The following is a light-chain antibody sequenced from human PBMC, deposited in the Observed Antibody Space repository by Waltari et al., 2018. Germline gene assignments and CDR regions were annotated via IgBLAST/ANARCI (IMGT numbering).Light chain of an antibody. J-gene: IGKJ5*01. CDR3: QYYTS. V-gene: IGKV3-20*01. Sequence: LTQSQRTLSLSPGARSTLPCRASQSLGGAYSACYQQNPGQPPRLLIHDAVRRATGIPDRFSGSGSGTDFTLTLTRLEPEDFAVYYCQYYTSFGPGTRLDIK. CDR1: QSLGGAY. CDR2: DAV.